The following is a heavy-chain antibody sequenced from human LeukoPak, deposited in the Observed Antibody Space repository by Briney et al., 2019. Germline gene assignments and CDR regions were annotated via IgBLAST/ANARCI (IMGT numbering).Heavy chain of an antibody. D-gene: IGHD3-10*01. CDR3: AKEAYGSGEKMADY. Sequence: GGSLRLSCAASGFTFDDYAMHWVRQAPGKGLEWVSGISWNSGSIGYADSVKGRFIISRDNSKNTLYLQMNSLRVEDTAVYYCAKEAYGSGEKMADYWGQGTLVTVSS. CDR2: ISWNSGSI. V-gene: IGHV3-9*01. J-gene: IGHJ4*02. CDR1: GFTFDDYA.